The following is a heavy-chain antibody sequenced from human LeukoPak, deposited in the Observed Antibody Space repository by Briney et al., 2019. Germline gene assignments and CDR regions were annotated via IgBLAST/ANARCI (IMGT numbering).Heavy chain of an antibody. CDR1: GFTFSTYT. D-gene: IGHD2-15*01. CDR3: AKGGGGSCYSALAY. V-gene: IGHV3-23*01. CDR2: ICGSGGNT. Sequence: PGGSLRLSCAASGFTFSTYTMSWVRQAPGKGLEWVSVICGSGGNTYYADSVKGRFTISRDNSNNMLYLQMNSLRPEDTAIYYCAKGGGGSCYSALAYWGQGTLVTVSS. J-gene: IGHJ4*02.